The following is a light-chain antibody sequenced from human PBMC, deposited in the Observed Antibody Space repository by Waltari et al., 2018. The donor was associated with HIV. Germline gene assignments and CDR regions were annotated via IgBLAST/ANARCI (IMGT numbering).Light chain of an antibody. CDR2: EVS. CDR1: SSDVFNYNY. Sequence: QSTLTQPVSVSGSPGQSLTTPCTGTSSDVFNYNYVSWYQQHPDRAPKLMIYEVSNRPSGVSNRFSGSKSGNTASLTISGLQAEDEADYYCSSYTRSSTYVFGTGTKVTVL. V-gene: IGLV2-14*01. CDR3: SSYTRSSTYV. J-gene: IGLJ1*01.